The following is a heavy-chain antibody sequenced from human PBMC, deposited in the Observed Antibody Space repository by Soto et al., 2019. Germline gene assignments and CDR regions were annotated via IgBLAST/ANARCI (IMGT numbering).Heavy chain of an antibody. CDR1: GYTFTSYG. CDR3: AREPGYCTNGVCHASYYYYGMDV. J-gene: IGHJ6*02. CDR2: ISAYNGNT. D-gene: IGHD2-8*01. Sequence: ASVKVSCKASGYTFTSYGISWVRQAPGQGLEWMGWISAYNGNTHYAQKLQGRVTMTTDTSTSTAYMELRSLRSDDTAVYYCAREPGYCTNGVCHASYYYYGMDVWGQGTTVTVAS. V-gene: IGHV1-18*04.